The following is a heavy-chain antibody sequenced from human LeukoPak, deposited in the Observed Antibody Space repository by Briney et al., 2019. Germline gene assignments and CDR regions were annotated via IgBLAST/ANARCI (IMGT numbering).Heavy chain of an antibody. V-gene: IGHV3-7*01. D-gene: IGHD6-13*01. CDR3: ARDRYSSSWYFHYFDY. Sequence: GGSLRLSCVASGFPFSSYWMTWVRQAPGKGLEWVANIKQDGSKKSYVDSVKGRFTISRDNSKNTLYLQMNSLRAEDTAVYYCARDRYSSSWYFHYFDYWGQGTLFTVSS. CDR1: GFPFSSYW. CDR2: IKQDGSKK. J-gene: IGHJ4*02.